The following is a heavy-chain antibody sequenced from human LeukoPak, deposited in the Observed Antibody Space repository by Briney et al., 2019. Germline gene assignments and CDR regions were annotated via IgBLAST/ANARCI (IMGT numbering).Heavy chain of an antibody. Sequence: SSVTVSRLDCLCTLRNYLIREVRQAAGQGLEWMGGIIPIFGTANYAQKFQGRVTITTDESTSTAYMELSSLRSEDTAVYYCASDVFHWGQGTLVTVSS. J-gene: IGHJ4*02. CDR2: IIPIFGTA. CDR1: LCTLRNYL. V-gene: IGHV1-69*05. D-gene: IGHD2-21*01. CDR3: ASDVFH.